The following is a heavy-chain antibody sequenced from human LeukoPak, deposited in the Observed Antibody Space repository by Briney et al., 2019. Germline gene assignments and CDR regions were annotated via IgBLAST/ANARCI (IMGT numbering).Heavy chain of an antibody. J-gene: IGHJ4*02. CDR1: GFTFSACS. V-gene: IGHV3-21*01. CDR2: ISSDSAYI. CDR3: ARLNLSSSWEFYLYYFDY. D-gene: IGHD6-13*01. Sequence: PGGSLRLSCAASGFTFSACSMNWVRQAPGKGLEWVSVISSDSAYIYYADSVKGRFTVSRDNAKNSLSLHMSSLRAEDTGVYYCARLNLSSSWEFYLYYFDYWGQGTLVTVSS.